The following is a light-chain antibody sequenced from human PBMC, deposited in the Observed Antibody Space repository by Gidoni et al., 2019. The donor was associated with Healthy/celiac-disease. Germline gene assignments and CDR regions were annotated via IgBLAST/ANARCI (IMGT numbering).Light chain of an antibody. V-gene: IGKV3-11*01. CDR3: QQRSNWPLST. CDR2: DAS. Sequence: EIVLTQSPVTLSLSPGERATLSCRASQSVSSYLAWYHQKPGQAPRPLIYDASNRATGLPARFSGSGSGTDFTLTISSLEPEDFAVYYCQQRSNWPLSTFGPGTKVDIK. J-gene: IGKJ3*01. CDR1: QSVSSY.